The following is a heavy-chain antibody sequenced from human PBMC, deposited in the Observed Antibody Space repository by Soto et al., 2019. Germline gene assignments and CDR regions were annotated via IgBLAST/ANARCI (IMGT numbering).Heavy chain of an antibody. D-gene: IGHD3-22*01. CDR1: GFTFSNAW. CDR2: IKSKTDGGTT. V-gene: IGHV3-15*07. CDR3: TTDTLPSHYYDSSGYYYYGMDV. J-gene: IGHJ6*02. Sequence: PWGSLRLSCAASGFTFSNAWMNWVRQAPGKGLEWVGRIKSKTDGGTTDYAAPVKGRFTISRDDSKDTLYLQMNSLKTEDTAVYYCTTDTLPSHYYDSSGYYYYGMDVWGQGTTVTVSS.